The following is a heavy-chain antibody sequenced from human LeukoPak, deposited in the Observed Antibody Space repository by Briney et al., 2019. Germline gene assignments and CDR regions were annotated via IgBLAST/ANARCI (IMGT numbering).Heavy chain of an antibody. J-gene: IGHJ2*01. Sequence: SETLSLTCTVSGGSISSYYWTWIRQSPGKGLEWIGYIFYSGSTNYNPSLKSRVTISVDTSKNQFSLKLSSVTAADTAVYYCERGYCSGSTCRSSRWYFDIWGRGTLVTVSS. CDR3: ERGYCSGSTCRSSRWYFDI. CDR2: IFYSGST. CDR1: GGSISSYY. D-gene: IGHD2-15*01. V-gene: IGHV4-59*01.